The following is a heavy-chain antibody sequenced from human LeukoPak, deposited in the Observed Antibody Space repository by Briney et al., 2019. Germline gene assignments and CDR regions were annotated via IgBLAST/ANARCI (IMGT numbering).Heavy chain of an antibody. J-gene: IGHJ6*02. V-gene: IGHV4-39*01. CDR1: CGSISRSSYY. CDR2: ISDSGST. CDR3: ARQDIWFGELVV. D-gene: IGHD3-10*01. Sequence: SETLSLTCIVSCGSISRSSYYWGWLRQPPGKGLEWIGTISDSGSTYYSPSLKSRVTISVDTSKNQFSLKLRFVTAADTAVYYCARQDIWFGELVVWGQGTTVTVSS.